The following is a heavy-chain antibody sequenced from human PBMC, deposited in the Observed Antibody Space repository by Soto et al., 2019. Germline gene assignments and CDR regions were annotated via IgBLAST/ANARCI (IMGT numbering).Heavy chain of an antibody. D-gene: IGHD3-16*01. J-gene: IGHJ4*02. CDR2: ISATGGGT. V-gene: IGHV3-23*01. CDR1: GFKFSNYA. CDR3: AKDRREGGNSAFYFDF. Sequence: GGSLRLSCAASGFKFSNYAMSWVRQAPGKGLEWVSLISATGGGTYYADSVKGRFTISRDNSHNTLYLQVHSLTAEDTAVYYCAKDRREGGNSAFYFDFCGQGAKVTV.